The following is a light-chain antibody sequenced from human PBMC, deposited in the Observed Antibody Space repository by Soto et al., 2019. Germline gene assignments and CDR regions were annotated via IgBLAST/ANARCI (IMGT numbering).Light chain of an antibody. CDR1: QSLLYSDGNTY. V-gene: IGKV2-30*01. J-gene: IGKJ2*01. Sequence: DVVLTQSPLSLPVTLGQPASISCRSSQSLLYSDGNTYLNWFQQRPGQSPRRLFYKVSNRDAGVPDRFSGSGSCTYFTLKISRVEAEDVGVYYCMQGTHWPPVTFGQGTKLEI. CDR2: KVS. CDR3: MQGTHWPPVT.